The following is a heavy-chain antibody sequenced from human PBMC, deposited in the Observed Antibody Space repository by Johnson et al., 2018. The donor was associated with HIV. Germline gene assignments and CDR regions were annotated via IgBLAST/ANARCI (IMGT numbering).Heavy chain of an antibody. CDR1: GFTFSNAW. D-gene: IGHD2-8*02. CDR2: IKSKTDGGTT. CDR3: TTDPYGWDAFDS. V-gene: IGHV3-15*01. J-gene: IGHJ3*02. Sequence: VQLVESGGGLVKPGGSLRLSCAASGFTFSNAWMSWVRQAPGKGLEWVGRIKSKTDGGTTDYAAPVKGRFTISRDDSKNTLYLQMNSLKTEDTAVYYCTTDPYGWDAFDSWGQGTMVTVSS.